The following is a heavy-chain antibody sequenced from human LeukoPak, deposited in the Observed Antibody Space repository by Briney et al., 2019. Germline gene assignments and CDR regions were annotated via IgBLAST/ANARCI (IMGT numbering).Heavy chain of an antibody. Sequence: PGGSLRLSCAASGFTFSDYYMTWIRQTPGKGLEWISYISSSGTTIYYADSVRGRFTISRDNSKNSLYLQMDSLRAEDTAVYYCARDWGGTRDYWGQGTLVTVSS. CDR3: ARDWGGTRDY. D-gene: IGHD2-21*01. V-gene: IGHV3-11*01. J-gene: IGHJ4*02. CDR2: ISSSGTTI. CDR1: GFTFSDYY.